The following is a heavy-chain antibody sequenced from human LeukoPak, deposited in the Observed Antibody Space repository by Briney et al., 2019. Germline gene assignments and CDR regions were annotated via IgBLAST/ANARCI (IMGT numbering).Heavy chain of an antibody. CDR2: INHSGST. CDR1: GGSFSGYY. J-gene: IGHJ4*02. D-gene: IGHD4-17*01. V-gene: IGHV4-34*01. CDR3: ARHGPSMTTGFDY. Sequence: SETLSLTCAIYGGSFSGYYWSWIRQPPGKGLEWIGEINHSGSTNYNPSLKSRVTISVDTSKNQFSLKLSSVTAADTAVYYCARHGPSMTTGFDYWGQGTLVTVSS.